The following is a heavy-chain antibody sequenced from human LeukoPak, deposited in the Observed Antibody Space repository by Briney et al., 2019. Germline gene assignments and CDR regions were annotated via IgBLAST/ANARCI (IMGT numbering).Heavy chain of an antibody. CDR2: INHSGST. V-gene: IGHV4-34*01. Sequence: SETLSLTCAVYGGSFSGYYWSWIRQPPGKGLEWIGEINHSGSTNYNPSLKSRVTISVDTSKNQFSLRLSSVTAADTAVYYCARSAGDPYFDYWGQGTLVTVSS. J-gene: IGHJ4*02. CDR1: GGSFSGYY. CDR3: ARSAGDPYFDY. D-gene: IGHD1-26*01.